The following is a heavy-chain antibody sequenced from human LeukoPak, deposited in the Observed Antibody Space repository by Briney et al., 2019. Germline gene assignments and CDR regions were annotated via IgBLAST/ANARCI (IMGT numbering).Heavy chain of an antibody. CDR2: IKTDGSTT. Sequence: GGSLRLSCAVSGFTFSSSWMHWVRQAPGKGLVWVSHIKTDGSTTAYADSVKGRFTISRDNAKNTLYLQMNSLRAEDTGVYYCARDKLKGRFFDYWGQGTLVTVSS. CDR3: ARDKLKGRFFDY. D-gene: IGHD3-3*01. CDR1: GFTFSSSW. J-gene: IGHJ4*02. V-gene: IGHV3-74*01.